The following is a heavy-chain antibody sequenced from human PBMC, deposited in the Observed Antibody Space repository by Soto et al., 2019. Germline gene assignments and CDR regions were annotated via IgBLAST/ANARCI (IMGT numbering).Heavy chain of an antibody. D-gene: IGHD1-1*01. CDR3: ATARDGYPPLGY. J-gene: IGHJ4*02. Sequence: QVELVQSGAEVRKPGASVKFSCRVSGYSLTDVPMHWVRQAPGKGLEWMAGFEPAEDGKIYAQNFQGRLTMTKDTSANTAYMELITLRSQDTDVYDGATARDGYPPLGYWGQGTLVSVSS. V-gene: IGHV1-24*01. CDR1: GYSLTDVP. CDR2: FEPAEDGK.